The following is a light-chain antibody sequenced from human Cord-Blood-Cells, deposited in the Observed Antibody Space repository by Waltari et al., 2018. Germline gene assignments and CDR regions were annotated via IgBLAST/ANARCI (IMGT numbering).Light chain of an antibody. Sequence: QSVLTQPPSASGTPGQRVTTSCSGSSSNIGRNTVNWYQQLPGTAPTLLIYSNNQRPSGGPDRFFGAKTGASAALAISWRQAEDEADYYWAAWDDSLNGPVFGGGTKLTVL. J-gene: IGLJ3*02. CDR2: SNN. CDR3: AAWDDSLNGPV. CDR1: SSNIGRNT. V-gene: IGLV1-44*01.